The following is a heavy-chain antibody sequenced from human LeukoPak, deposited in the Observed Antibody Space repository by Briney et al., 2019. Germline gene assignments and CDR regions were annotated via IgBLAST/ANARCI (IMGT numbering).Heavy chain of an antibody. CDR3: AKDMRAVAVYYFDY. V-gene: IGHV3-9*01. Sequence: GGSLRLSCVASGFTFDDYAMHWVRQAPGKGLEWVSGISWNSGSIGYADSVKGRFTISRDNAKNSLYLQMNSLRAEDTALYYCAKDMRAVAVYYFDYWGQGTLVTVSS. J-gene: IGHJ4*02. D-gene: IGHD6-19*01. CDR2: ISWNSGSI. CDR1: GFTFDDYA.